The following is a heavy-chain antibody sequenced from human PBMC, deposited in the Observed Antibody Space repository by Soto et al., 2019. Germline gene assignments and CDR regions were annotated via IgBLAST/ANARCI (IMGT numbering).Heavy chain of an antibody. V-gene: IGHV3-21*04. CDR2: ISSSSSYI. CDR3: AKEDSSSWAYYFDY. CDR1: EFTLSSYS. J-gene: IGHJ4*02. D-gene: IGHD6-13*01. Sequence: GGSLGLSCAASEFTLSSYSMNWVRQAPGKGLEWVSSISSSSSYIYYADSVKGRFTISRDNAKNSLYLQMNSLRAEDTAVYYCAKEDSSSWAYYFDYWGQGTLVTVSS.